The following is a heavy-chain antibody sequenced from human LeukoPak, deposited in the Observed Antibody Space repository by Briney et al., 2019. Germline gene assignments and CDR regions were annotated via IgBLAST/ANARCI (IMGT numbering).Heavy chain of an antibody. D-gene: IGHD5-18*01. CDR3: ARVGYSYGLGYFDY. CDR1: GGSISSGGYY. CDR2: IYYSGST. V-gene: IGHV4-31*03. J-gene: IGHJ4*02. Sequence: SETLSLTCTVSGGSISSGGYYWSWIRQHPGKGLEWIGCIYYSGSTYYNPSLKSRVTISVDTSKNQFSLKLSSVTAADAAVYYCARVGYSYGLGYFDYWGQGTLVTVSS.